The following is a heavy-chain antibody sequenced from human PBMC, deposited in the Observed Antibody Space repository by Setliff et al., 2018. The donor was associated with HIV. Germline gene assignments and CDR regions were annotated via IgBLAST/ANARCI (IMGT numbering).Heavy chain of an antibody. CDR1: GYSISSGYY. V-gene: IGHV4-38-2*01. CDR3: ARSKSTDYDYYDSTGGGLGAFDI. Sequence: SETLSLTCAVSGYSISSGYYWGWIRQSPGKGLEWIGNIHHSGSTYYNPSLKSRVSISVDKSKNHLSLDLTSVTAADSAVYYCARSKSTDYDYYDSTGGGLGAFDIWGQGTMVTVS. CDR2: IHHSGST. J-gene: IGHJ3*02. D-gene: IGHD3-22*01.